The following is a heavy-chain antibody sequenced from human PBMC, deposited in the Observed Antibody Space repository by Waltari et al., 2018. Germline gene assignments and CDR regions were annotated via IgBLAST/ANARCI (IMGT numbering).Heavy chain of an antibody. V-gene: IGHV4-59*01. CDR3: ASHRGIAATFDY. Sequence: QVQLQESGPGLVKPSETLSLTCTVSGGSISSYYWSWIRQPPGKGLEWIGYIYYSGSTNYNPSRKSRVTIAVETSKNQFSLRLSSVTAADTAVYYCASHRGIAATFDYWGQGTLVTVSS. CDR1: GGSISSYY. D-gene: IGHD6-13*01. CDR2: IYYSGST. J-gene: IGHJ4*02.